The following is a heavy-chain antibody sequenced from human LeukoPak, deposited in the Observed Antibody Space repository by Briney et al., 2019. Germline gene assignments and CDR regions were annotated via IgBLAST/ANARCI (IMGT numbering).Heavy chain of an antibody. CDR3: ARHSASEWPSKQYFQH. V-gene: IGHV5-51*01. D-gene: IGHD3-3*01. Sequence: GASLKISCKGSGYRFTSYWIGWVRQMPGKGLEWMGIIYPGDSDTRYSPSFQGQVTISADKSISTAYLQWSSLKASDTAMYYCARHSASEWPSKQYFQHWGQGTLVTVSS. CDR1: GYRFTSYW. J-gene: IGHJ1*01. CDR2: IYPGDSDT.